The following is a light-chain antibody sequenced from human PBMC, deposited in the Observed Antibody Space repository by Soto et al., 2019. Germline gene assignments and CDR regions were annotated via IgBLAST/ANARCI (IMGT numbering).Light chain of an antibody. J-gene: IGLJ1*01. CDR3: SSYTSSNSYV. CDR2: DVS. CDR1: SSDVGSYNY. V-gene: IGLV2-14*01. Sequence: QSVLTQPASVSGSPGQSITISCTGTSSDVGSYNYVSWYQQHPGKAPKLIIYDVSDRPSGVSSRFSGSKSGNTASLTISGLQAEDEAYYYCSSYTSSNSYVFGTGTKVTVL.